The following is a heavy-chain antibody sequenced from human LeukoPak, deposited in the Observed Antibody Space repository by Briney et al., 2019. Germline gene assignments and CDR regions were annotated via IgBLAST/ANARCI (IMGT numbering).Heavy chain of an antibody. Sequence: PGGSLRLSCAASGFTFSNYAIHWVRQAPGKGLEWVAVISYDGSNKYYADSVKGRFTISRDNSKNTLYLQMNSLRAEDTAVFYCARGTTVVWKPPFDPWGQGTLVTVSS. D-gene: IGHD4-23*01. J-gene: IGHJ5*02. V-gene: IGHV3-30-3*01. CDR3: ARGTTVVWKPPFDP. CDR2: ISYDGSNK. CDR1: GFTFSNYA.